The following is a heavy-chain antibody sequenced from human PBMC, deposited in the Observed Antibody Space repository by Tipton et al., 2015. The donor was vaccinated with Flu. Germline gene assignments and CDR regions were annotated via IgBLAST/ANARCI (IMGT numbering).Heavy chain of an antibody. J-gene: IGHJ4*02. CDR1: GFTFSDYG. D-gene: IGHD2/OR15-2a*01. CDR2: IWYDGSET. Sequence: QVQLVQSGGGVVQPGRSLRLTCVASGFTFSDYGMHWVLQAPGKGPEWVAVIWYDGSETRYADSMKGRFTITRDKSRNTAYLQMNGLRVDDTAVYYCARGNPPNSPICYWGQRILFAGSS. V-gene: IGHV3-33*01. CDR3: ARGNPPNSPICY.